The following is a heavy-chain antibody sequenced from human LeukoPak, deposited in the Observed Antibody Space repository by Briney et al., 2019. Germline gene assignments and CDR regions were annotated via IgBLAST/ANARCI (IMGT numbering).Heavy chain of an antibody. CDR2: ISGRTGAT. J-gene: IGHJ4*02. V-gene: IGHV3-23*01. CDR1: GFTFTTNA. CDR3: AKCGNSGCHLIDY. Sequence: GGSLRLSCAASGFTFTTNAMSWVRQAPGKGMEWVSAISGRTGATYYADSEKGRFTISRDNSKSTLYLQMDSLRAEDTAVYYCAKCGNSGCHLIDYWGQGTLVTVSS. D-gene: IGHD5-12*01.